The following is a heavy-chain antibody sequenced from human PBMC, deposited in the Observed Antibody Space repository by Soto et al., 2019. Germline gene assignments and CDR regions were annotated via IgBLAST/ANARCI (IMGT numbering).Heavy chain of an antibody. CDR3: ARIYGDYGGRNWFDP. Sequence: QVQLVQSGAEVKKPGSSVKVSCKASGGTFSSYTISWVRQAPGQGLEWMGRIIPILGIANYAQKFQGRVTITADKSTSTAYMELSSLRSEDTAVYYCARIYGDYGGRNWFDPWGQGTLVTVSS. D-gene: IGHD4-17*01. V-gene: IGHV1-69*02. CDR1: GGTFSSYT. CDR2: IIPILGIA. J-gene: IGHJ5*02.